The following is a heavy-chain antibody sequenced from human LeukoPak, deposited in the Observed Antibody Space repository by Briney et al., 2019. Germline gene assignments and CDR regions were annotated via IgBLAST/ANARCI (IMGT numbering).Heavy chain of an antibody. Sequence: SETLSLTCIVAGGSINNSYWSWIRQPPGKGLEWIGYIYYSGNTNYNPSLKSRVTISVDTSKNQFSLRLSSVTAADTAVYYCARRGGWYPYFDYWCQGTLATVSS. CDR2: IYYSGNT. CDR3: ARRGGWYPYFDY. V-gene: IGHV4-59*08. D-gene: IGHD2-15*01. J-gene: IGHJ4*02. CDR1: GGSINNSY.